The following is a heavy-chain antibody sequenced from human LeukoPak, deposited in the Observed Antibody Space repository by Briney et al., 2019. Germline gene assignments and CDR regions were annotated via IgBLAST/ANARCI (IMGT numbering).Heavy chain of an antibody. D-gene: IGHD2-2*01. CDR1: GFTFSSYG. Sequence: GGSLRLSCAASGFTFSSYGMHWVRQAPGKGREWVAFIRYDGSNKYYADSVKGRFNIHREHSKNTLYLQMNRLSAGDSGVLYCAKAGGPAAISPGGEGTLATVPS. CDR2: IRYDGSNK. V-gene: IGHV3-30*02. J-gene: IGHJ4*02. CDR3: AKAGGPAAISP.